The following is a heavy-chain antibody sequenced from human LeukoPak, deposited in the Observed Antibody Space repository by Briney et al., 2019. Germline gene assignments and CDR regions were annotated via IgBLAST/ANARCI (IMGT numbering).Heavy chain of an antibody. J-gene: IGHJ4*02. D-gene: IGHD6-13*01. CDR1: GFTFSSYA. Sequence: GGSLRLSCAASGFTFSSYAMSWVHQAPGKGLEWVSSIGGSGGSTYYADSVKGRFTISRDNSKNTLYLQMNSLRAEDTAVYYCAKVETAAAATLRGFDYWGQGTLVTVSS. CDR3: AKVETAAAATLRGFDY. V-gene: IGHV3-23*01. CDR2: IGGSGGST.